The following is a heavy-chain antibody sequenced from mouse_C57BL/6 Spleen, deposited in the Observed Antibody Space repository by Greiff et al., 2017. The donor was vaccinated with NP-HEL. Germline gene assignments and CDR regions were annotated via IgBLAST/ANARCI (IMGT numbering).Heavy chain of an antibody. CDR1: GYTFTSYT. CDR3: ARFYDGYDDYFDY. V-gene: IGHV1-4*01. J-gene: IGHJ2*01. Sequence: QVQLQQSGAELARPGASVKMSCKASGYTFTSYTMHWVKQRPGQGLEWVGYINPSSGYTKYNQTFKDKATLTADKSSRTAYMQLSSLTSEDSAVYDCARFYDGYDDYFDYWGQGTTLTVSS. CDR2: INPSSGYT. D-gene: IGHD2-3*01.